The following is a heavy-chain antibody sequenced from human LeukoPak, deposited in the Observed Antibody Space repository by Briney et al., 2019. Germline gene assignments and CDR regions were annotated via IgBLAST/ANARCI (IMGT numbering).Heavy chain of an antibody. CDR3: ARGGGRMVRGVIISNYFDY. CDR1: GYTFTSYY. D-gene: IGHD3-10*01. CDR2: INPSGGST. J-gene: IGHJ4*02. V-gene: IGHV1-46*01. Sequence: ASVKVSCEASGYTFTSYYMHWVRQAPGQGLEWMGIINPSGGSTSYAQKFQGRVTMTRDTSTSTVYMELSSLRSEDTAVYYCARGGGRMVRGVIISNYFDYWGQGTLVTVSS.